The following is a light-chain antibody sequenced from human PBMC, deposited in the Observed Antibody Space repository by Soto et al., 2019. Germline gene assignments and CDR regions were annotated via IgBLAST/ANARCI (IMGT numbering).Light chain of an antibody. CDR2: AAS. CDR1: QNLSSGS. J-gene: IGKJ1*01. V-gene: IGKV3-20*01. CDR3: QQYDTSPRT. Sequence: EIVLTQSPGTLSLSPGERATLSCRASQNLSSGSLAWYQQKPGQAPRILIYAASSRATGIPDRFSGSGSGTDFSLTISRLEPEDFAVYYCQQYDTSPRTCGQGTKGE.